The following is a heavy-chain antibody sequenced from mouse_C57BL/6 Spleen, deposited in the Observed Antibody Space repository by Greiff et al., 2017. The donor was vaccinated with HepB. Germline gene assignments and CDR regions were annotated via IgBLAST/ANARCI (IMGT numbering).Heavy chain of an antibody. CDR1: GFTSSNYW. CDR2: IRLKSDNHAT. J-gene: IGHJ4*01. V-gene: IGHV6-3*01. Sequence: EVKLMESGGGLVQPGGTMKLSCVASGFTSSNYWMNWVRQSPEKGLEWVAQIRLKSDNHATHYAESVTGRFTISRDDSKSSVYLQMNNLRAEDTGIYYYTAYAMDYWGQGTSVTVSS. CDR3: TAYAMDY.